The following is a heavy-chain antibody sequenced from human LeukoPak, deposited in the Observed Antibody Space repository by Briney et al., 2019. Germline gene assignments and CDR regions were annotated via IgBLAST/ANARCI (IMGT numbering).Heavy chain of an antibody. V-gene: IGHV3-74*01. D-gene: IGHD5-18*01. Sequence: GGSLRLSCAASGFTFSSYWMHWVRQAPGKGLVWVSRIYSDGSSTTYADSVKGRFTISRDNAKNTLYLQMNSLRAEDTAVYYCARDPGIQLWYPLDYGGQGTLVTVSS. CDR2: IYSDGSST. CDR1: GFTFSSYW. CDR3: ARDPGIQLWYPLDY. J-gene: IGHJ4*02.